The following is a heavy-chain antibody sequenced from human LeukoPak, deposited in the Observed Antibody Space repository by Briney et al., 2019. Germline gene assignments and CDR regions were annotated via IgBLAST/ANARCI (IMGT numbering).Heavy chain of an antibody. CDR2: ISGSGAGT. Sequence: QPGGSLRLSCAASGFTFSSYAMNWVRQAPGKGLEWVSAISGSGAGTYYADSVKGRFTISRDNSKNTPYLQMNSLRAEDTAVYYCAKGGRRFLEWLLSDYWGQGTLVTVSS. V-gene: IGHV3-23*01. J-gene: IGHJ4*02. CDR1: GFTFSSYA. D-gene: IGHD3-3*01. CDR3: AKGGRRFLEWLLSDY.